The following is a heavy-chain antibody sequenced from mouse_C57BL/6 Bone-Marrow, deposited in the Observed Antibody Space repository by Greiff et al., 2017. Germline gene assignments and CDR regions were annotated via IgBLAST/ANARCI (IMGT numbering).Heavy chain of an antibody. J-gene: IGHJ2*01. CDR3: ARWENYYGREYYFDD. D-gene: IGHD1-1*01. V-gene: IGHV1-19*01. Sequence: VQLKESGPVLVKPGASVKMSCKASGYTFTDYYMNWVKQSHGKSLEWIGVINPYNGGTSYNQKFKGKATLTVDKSSSTAYMELNSLTSEDSAVYYCARWENYYGREYYFDDWGQGTTLTVSS. CDR1: GYTFTDYY. CDR2: INPYNGGT.